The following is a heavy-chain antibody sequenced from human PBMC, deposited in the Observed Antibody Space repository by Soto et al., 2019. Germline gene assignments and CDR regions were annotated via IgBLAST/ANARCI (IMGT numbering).Heavy chain of an antibody. Sequence: GESLKISCKGSAYSFTSHWIGWVRQMPGKGLEWMGNIYPGDSETRYSPSFQGQVTISVDKSSNTAYVHWSSLKASDTAMYYCVRLPTGIRPGWFDSWGQGTQVTVSS. D-gene: IGHD1-1*01. CDR3: VRLPTGIRPGWFDS. CDR1: AYSFTSHW. CDR2: IYPGDSET. J-gene: IGHJ5*01. V-gene: IGHV5-51*01.